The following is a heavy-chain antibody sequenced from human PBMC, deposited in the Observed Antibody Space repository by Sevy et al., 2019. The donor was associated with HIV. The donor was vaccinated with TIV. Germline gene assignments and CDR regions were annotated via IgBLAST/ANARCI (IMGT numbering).Heavy chain of an antibody. Sequence: GGSLRLSCAASGFTFSSYGMHWVRQAPGKGLEWVAVISYDGSNKYYADSVKGRFTISRDNSKNTLYLQMNSLRAVDTAVYYCAKDWGYSSSWTYYYGMDVWGQGTTVTVSS. J-gene: IGHJ6*02. CDR2: ISYDGSNK. CDR3: AKDWGYSSSWTYYYGMDV. V-gene: IGHV3-30*18. CDR1: GFTFSSYG. D-gene: IGHD6-13*01.